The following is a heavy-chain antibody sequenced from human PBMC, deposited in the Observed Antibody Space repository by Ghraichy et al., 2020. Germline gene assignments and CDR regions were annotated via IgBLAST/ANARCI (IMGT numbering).Heavy chain of an antibody. V-gene: IGHV4-34*01. D-gene: IGHD6-19*01. CDR2: INHSGST. CDR1: GGSFSGYY. J-gene: IGHJ6*02. Sequence: SETLSLTCAVYGGSFSGYYWSWIRQPPGKGLEWIGEINHSGSTNYNPSLKSRVTISVDTSKNQFSLKLSSVTAADTAVYYCARDRHGSGWDITYYYYGMDVWGQGTTVTVSS. CDR3: ARDRHGSGWDITYYYYGMDV.